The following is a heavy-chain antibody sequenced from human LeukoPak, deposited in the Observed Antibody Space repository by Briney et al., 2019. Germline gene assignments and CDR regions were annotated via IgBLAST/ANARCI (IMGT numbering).Heavy chain of an antibody. J-gene: IGHJ4*02. D-gene: IGHD3-16*02. V-gene: IGHV3-21*01. CDR1: GFTFSSYS. Sequence: GGSLRLSCAASGFTFSSYSMNWVRQAPGKGLEWVSSISSSSSYIYYADSVKGRFTISRDNAKNSLYLKMNSLRAEDTAVYYCARDDYDYVWGSYRHHYFDYWGQGTLVTVSS. CDR2: ISSSSSYI. CDR3: ARDDYDYVWGSYRHHYFDY.